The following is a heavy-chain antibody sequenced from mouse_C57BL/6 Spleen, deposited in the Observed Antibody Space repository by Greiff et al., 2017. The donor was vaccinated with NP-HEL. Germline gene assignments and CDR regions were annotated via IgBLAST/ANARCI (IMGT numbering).Heavy chain of an antibody. D-gene: IGHD2-5*01. CDR1: GFTFNTYA. Sequence: GGGLVQPKGSLTLSCAASGFTFNTYAMHWVRQAPGKGLEWVARIRSKSSNYATYYADSVKDRFTISRDDSQSMLYLQMNNLKTEDTAMYYCVREESNYYYWYFDVWGTGTTVTVSS. V-gene: IGHV10-3*01. J-gene: IGHJ1*03. CDR3: VREESNYYYWYFDV. CDR2: IRSKSSNYAT.